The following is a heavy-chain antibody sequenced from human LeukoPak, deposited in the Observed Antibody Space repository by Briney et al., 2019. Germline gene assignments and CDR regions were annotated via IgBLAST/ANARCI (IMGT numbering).Heavy chain of an antibody. J-gene: IGHJ3*02. D-gene: IGHD2-21*02. CDR3: ARALPLRGDYAFDI. Sequence: PGGSLRLSCAASGFTFSSYSMNWVRQAPGKGLEWVSSISSSSSYIYYADSVKGRFTISRDNAKNSLYLQMNSLRAEDTAVYYCARALPLRGDYAFDIWGQGTMVTVAS. CDR1: GFTFSSYS. CDR2: ISSSSSYI. V-gene: IGHV3-21*01.